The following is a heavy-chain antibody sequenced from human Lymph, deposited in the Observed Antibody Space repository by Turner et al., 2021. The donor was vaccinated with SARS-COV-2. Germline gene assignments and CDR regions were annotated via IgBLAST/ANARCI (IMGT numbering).Heavy chain of an antibody. D-gene: IGHD3-3*01. CDR2: VNPKSGGT. CDR3: ARDVETYNDFGSGYSGEYGMDV. V-gene: IGHV1-2*02. Sequence: QVQQVQSGAEVKKPGASVTVSSTASGYTFHAYYMHWVRQAPGQGLEWMGWVNPKSGGTNYAKKFQGRVTMTRDTSISSAYMELSRLRSDDTAVYYCARDVETYNDFGSGYSGEYGMDVWGQGTTVTVSS. J-gene: IGHJ6*02. CDR1: GYTFHAYY.